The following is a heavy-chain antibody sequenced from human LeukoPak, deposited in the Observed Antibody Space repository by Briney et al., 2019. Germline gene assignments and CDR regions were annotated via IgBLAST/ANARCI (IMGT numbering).Heavy chain of an antibody. D-gene: IGHD6-13*01. J-gene: IGHJ5*02. Sequence: SVKVSCKASGGTFSSYAISWVRQAPGQGLEWMGGIIPIFGTTNYAQKFQGRVTITTDESTSTAYMELSSLRSEDTAVYYCAITYSSSWSSGIDPWGQGTLVTVSS. V-gene: IGHV1-69*05. CDR3: AITYSSSWSSGIDP. CDR1: GGTFSSYA. CDR2: IIPIFGTT.